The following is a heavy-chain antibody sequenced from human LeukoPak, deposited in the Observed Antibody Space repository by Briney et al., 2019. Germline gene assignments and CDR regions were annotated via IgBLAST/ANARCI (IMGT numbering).Heavy chain of an antibody. J-gene: IGHJ4*02. Sequence: SEALSLTCAVYGGSLSYYYWSWIRQPPEKGLEWIGEINRSGSTNYNPSLKSRVSISVDTSKNQFSLKLSSVTAADTAVYYCARGGFYCGDDCYVDYWGQGTLVTVSS. CDR1: GGSLSYYY. D-gene: IGHD2-21*02. V-gene: IGHV4-34*01. CDR3: ARGGFYCGDDCYVDY. CDR2: INRSGST.